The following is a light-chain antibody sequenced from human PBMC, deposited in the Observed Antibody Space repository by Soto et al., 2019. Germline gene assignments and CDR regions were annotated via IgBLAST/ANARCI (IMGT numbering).Light chain of an antibody. CDR1: QSLGHSDGNTF. J-gene: IGKJ2*01. CDR2: QVS. Sequence: DIVMTQTPLSSPVTLGQPASISCRSSQSLGHSDGNTFLSWLQQRPGQPPRLLIYQVSNRFSGVPDRFSGSGAGTDFTLTISRVEAEDVGVYYCMQVAQFPYTLGQGTKLEIK. V-gene: IGKV2-24*01. CDR3: MQVAQFPYT.